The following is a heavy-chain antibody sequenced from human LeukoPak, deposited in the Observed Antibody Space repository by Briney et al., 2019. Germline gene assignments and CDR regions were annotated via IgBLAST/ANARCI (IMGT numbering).Heavy chain of an antibody. J-gene: IGHJ4*02. CDR1: GGSISSGGYY. CDR2: IYYSGST. CDR3: ARALSLTSSFDY. Sequence: PSETLSLTCTVSGGSISSGGYYWSWIRQHPGKGPEWIGYIYYSGSTYYNPSLKSRVTISVDTSKNQFSLKLSSVTAADTAVYYCARALSLTSSFDYWGQGTLVTVSS. D-gene: IGHD2-2*01. V-gene: IGHV4-31*03.